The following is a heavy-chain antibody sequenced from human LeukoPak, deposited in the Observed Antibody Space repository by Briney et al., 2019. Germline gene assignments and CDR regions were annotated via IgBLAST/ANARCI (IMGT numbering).Heavy chain of an antibody. D-gene: IGHD5-12*01. J-gene: IGHJ4*02. V-gene: IGHV3-7*01. CDR3: ARVGYSGWNLEY. Sequence: GGSLRLSCAASGFTFRSYWMSWVRQAPGKGLEWVANINQGGSVKYYVDSVKGRFTTSRDDAKNSLYVQMNSLRDEDTAVYYCARVGYSGWNLEYWGQGTLVTVSS. CDR1: GFTFRSYW. CDR2: INQGGSVK.